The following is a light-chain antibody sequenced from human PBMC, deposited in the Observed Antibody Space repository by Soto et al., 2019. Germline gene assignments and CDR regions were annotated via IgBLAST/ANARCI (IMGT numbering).Light chain of an antibody. CDR3: SSSTNTNTLVI. CDR1: SSDIGRYKF. V-gene: IGLV2-14*01. Sequence: QSVLTQPASVPGSPGQSITISCTGTSSDIGRYKFVSWFQQHPGKAPKLLIFEGTNRPSGVSNRFSGSKSGNTASLTISGLQAEDEAIYFCSSSTNTNTLVIFGGGTKVTVL. CDR2: EGT. J-gene: IGLJ2*01.